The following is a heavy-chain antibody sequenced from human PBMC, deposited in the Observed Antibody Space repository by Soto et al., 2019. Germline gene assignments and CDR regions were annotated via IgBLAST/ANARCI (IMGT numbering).Heavy chain of an antibody. V-gene: IGHV4-30-4*01. J-gene: IGHJ5*02. D-gene: IGHD3-22*01. CDR1: GGSISSGDYY. CDR2: IYYSGST. CDR3: ARDSRPNYYDSSALVGFDP. Sequence: PSETLSLTCTVSGGSISSGDYYWSWIGQPPGKGLEWIGYIYYSGSTYYNPSLKSRVTISVDTSKNQFSLKLSSVTAADTAVYYCARDSRPNYYDSSALVGFDPWGQVTLVIV.